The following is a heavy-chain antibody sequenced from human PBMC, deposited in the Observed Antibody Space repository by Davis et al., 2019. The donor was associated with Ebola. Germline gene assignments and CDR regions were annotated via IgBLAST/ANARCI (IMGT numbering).Heavy chain of an antibody. Sequence: SVKVSCKASGGTFSSYAFSWVRQAPGQGLEWIGGIIPIFDTAHYTQKFQGRVTITADISTSTAYMELSSLRSEDTAVYYCARDVGSPSTAAAGDYYYAMDVWGQGTTVTVSS. CDR1: GGTFSSYA. V-gene: IGHV1-69*06. CDR2: IIPIFDTA. D-gene: IGHD6-13*01. J-gene: IGHJ6*02. CDR3: ARDVGSPSTAAAGDYYYAMDV.